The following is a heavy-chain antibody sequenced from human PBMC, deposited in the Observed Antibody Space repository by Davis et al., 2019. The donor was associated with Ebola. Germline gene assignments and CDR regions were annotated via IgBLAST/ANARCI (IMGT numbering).Heavy chain of an antibody. CDR1: GDSVSSNSAA. Sequence: SETLSLTCAISGDSVSSNSAAWNWIRQSPSRGLEWLGRTYYRSKWYNDYAVSVKSRITINPDTSKNQFSLKLSSVTAADTAVYYCASQLRAGIAVAGDYWGQGTLVTVSS. CDR3: ASQLRAGIAVAGDY. D-gene: IGHD6-19*01. CDR2: TYYRSKWYN. V-gene: IGHV6-1*01. J-gene: IGHJ4*02.